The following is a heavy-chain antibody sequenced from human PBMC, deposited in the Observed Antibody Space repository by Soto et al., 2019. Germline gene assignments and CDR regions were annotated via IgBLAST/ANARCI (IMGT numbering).Heavy chain of an antibody. CDR2: INPNSGGT. CDR1: GYTFTGYY. J-gene: IGHJ5*02. CDR3: ARPGGGYCTNGVCSNNWFDP. V-gene: IGHV1-2*02. D-gene: IGHD2-8*01. Sequence: AAVKVSCKASGYTFTGYYMHWVRQAPGQGXEWMGWINPNSGGTNYAQKFQGRVTMTRDTSISTAYMELSRLRSDDTAVYYCARPGGGYCTNGVCSNNWFDPCGQGPLVTVSS.